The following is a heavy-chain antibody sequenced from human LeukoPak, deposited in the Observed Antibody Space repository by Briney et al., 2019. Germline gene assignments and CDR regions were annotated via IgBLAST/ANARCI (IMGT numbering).Heavy chain of an antibody. CDR1: GGSISSSSYY. J-gene: IGHJ6*03. CDR3: ARQGYCSSTSCPIYYYYMDV. D-gene: IGHD2-2*01. CDR2: IYYSGST. V-gene: IGHV4-39*01. Sequence: SETLSLTCTVSGGSISSSSYYWGWIRQPPGKGLEWIGSIYYSGSTYYNPSLKSRVTISVDTSKNQFSLKLSSVTAADTAVYYCARQGYCSSTSCPIYYYYMDVRGKGTTVTVSS.